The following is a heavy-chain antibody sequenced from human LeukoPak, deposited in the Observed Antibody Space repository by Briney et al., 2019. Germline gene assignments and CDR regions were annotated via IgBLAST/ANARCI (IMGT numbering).Heavy chain of an antibody. D-gene: IGHD3-22*01. CDR1: GFTFDRFS. J-gene: IGHJ5*02. CDR3: ARGSYDSSGTNWFDP. V-gene: IGHV3-43*02. CDR2: ITGDAGAK. Sequence: GGSLRLSCTASGFTFDRFSMHWVRQAPGKGLQWVALITGDAGAKYYADSVRGRFTISRDNSKSSLSLQLNRVTTEDTAFYFCARGSYDSSGTNWFDPWGQGTLVTVSS.